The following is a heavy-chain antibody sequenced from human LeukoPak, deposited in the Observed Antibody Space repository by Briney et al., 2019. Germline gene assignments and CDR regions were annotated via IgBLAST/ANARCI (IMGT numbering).Heavy chain of an antibody. D-gene: IGHD1-14*01. Sequence: PETLSLTCTVSVASISGHYLSLLRQPPGDGLEWIGYISHIGSTNYNPSLKSRVTISVDTSKNQFSLKLTSVTAADTAVYYCARDRISINALDMWGQGTMVTVSS. V-gene: IGHV4-59*11. J-gene: IGHJ3*02. CDR1: VASISGHY. CDR3: ARDRISINALDM. CDR2: ISHIGST.